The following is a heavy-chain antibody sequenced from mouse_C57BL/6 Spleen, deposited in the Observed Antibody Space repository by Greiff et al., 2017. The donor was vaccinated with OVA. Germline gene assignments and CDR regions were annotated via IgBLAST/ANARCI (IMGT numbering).Heavy chain of an antibody. CDR3: ARRGDYECLDY. J-gene: IGHJ2*01. V-gene: IGHV1-69*01. CDR2: IDPSDSYT. D-gene: IGHD2-4*01. Sequence: QVQLKQPGAELVMPGASVKLSCKASGYTFTSYWMHWVKQRPGQGLEWIGEIDPSDSYTNYNQKFKGKSTLTVDKSSSTAYMQLSSLTSEDSAVYYCARRGDYECLDYWGQGTTLTVSS. CDR1: GYTFTSYW.